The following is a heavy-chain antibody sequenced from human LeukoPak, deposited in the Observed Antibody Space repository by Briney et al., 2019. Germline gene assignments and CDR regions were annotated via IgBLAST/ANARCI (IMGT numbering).Heavy chain of an antibody. CDR1: GFTVSSNY. D-gene: IGHD3-22*01. Sequence: GGSLRLSCAASGFTVSSNYMSWVRQAPGKGLEWVSVIYSGGSTYYADSVKGRFTISRDNSKNTLYLQMNSLRAEDTAVYYCARGMGYYYDSSGSIFDYWGQGTLVTVSS. CDR2: IYSGGST. V-gene: IGHV3-66*01. J-gene: IGHJ4*02. CDR3: ARGMGYYYDSSGSIFDY.